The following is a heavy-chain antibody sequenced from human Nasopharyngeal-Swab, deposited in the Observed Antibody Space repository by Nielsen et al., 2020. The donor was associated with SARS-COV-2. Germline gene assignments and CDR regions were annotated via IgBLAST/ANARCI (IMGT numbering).Heavy chain of an antibody. V-gene: IGHV3-48*04. Sequence: GESLKISCEASGFTFGSYTMNWVRQAPGKGLEWVSFISSSGSIAYYADSVKGRFTISRDNANNSLYLQMNSLRADDTAVYYCVRDGALIQLWLPPHALDIWGQETLVTVSS. J-gene: IGHJ3*02. CDR2: ISSSGSIA. CDR1: GFTFGSYT. D-gene: IGHD5-18*01. CDR3: VRDGALIQLWLPPHALDI.